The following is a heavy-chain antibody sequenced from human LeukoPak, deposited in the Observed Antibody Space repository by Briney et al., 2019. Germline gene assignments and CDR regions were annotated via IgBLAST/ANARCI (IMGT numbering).Heavy chain of an antibody. Sequence: GGSLRLSCAASGFAFSGYWMHWVRQAPGKGLVWLSRINGDGYSISYADSVKGRFTISRDNAKNTLYLQMNSLRAEDTAMYYCARGEAVRGTDHWGRGALVTVSS. J-gene: IGHJ4*02. V-gene: IGHV3-74*01. D-gene: IGHD2-15*01. CDR2: INGDGYSI. CDR3: ARGEAVRGTDH. CDR1: GFAFSGYW.